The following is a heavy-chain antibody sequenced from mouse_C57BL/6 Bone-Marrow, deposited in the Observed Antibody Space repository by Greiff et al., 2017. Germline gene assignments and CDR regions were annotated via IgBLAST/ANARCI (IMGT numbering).Heavy chain of an antibody. CDR3: TTGNYYGSSLYYAMDY. CDR2: IDPEDGDT. J-gene: IGHJ4*01. Sequence: VQLQQSGAELVRPGASVKLSCTASGFNIKDYYMHWVKQRPEQGLEWIGRIDPEDGDTEYAPKFQGKATMTADTSSNTAYLQLSSLTPEDTAVYYCTTGNYYGSSLYYAMDYWGQGTSVTVSS. CDR1: GFNIKDYY. D-gene: IGHD1-1*01. V-gene: IGHV14-1*01.